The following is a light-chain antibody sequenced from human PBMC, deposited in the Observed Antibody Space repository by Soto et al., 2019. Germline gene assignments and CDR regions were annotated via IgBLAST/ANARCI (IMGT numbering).Light chain of an antibody. V-gene: IGKV3-20*01. CDR3: QQYGSSPST. Sequence: EIVLTQSPGTLSLSPGERATLSCRASQSVSNNYLAWYQQKPGQAPRLLIYDASNRATGIPARFSGSGSGTDFTLTISGLEPEDFAVYYCQQYGSSPSTFGQGTKVDNK. J-gene: IGKJ1*01. CDR2: DAS. CDR1: QSVSNNY.